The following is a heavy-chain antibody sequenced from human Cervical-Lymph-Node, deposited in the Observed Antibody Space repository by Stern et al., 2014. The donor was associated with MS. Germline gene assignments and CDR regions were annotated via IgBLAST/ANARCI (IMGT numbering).Heavy chain of an antibody. CDR2: FRKKGNRYST. CDR1: GFTFSDHY. V-gene: IGHV3-72*01. Sequence: QLVESGGGLVQPGGSLRLSCAASGFTFSDHYMDWVRQAPGQGLEWLGRFRKKGNRYSTEYAPSVKGKFTISRDDSKNSLYLQMNSLTTEDTAVYYCARIGPPLQDAFDIWGRGTMVTVSS. D-gene: IGHD1-14*01. J-gene: IGHJ3*02. CDR3: ARIGPPLQDAFDI.